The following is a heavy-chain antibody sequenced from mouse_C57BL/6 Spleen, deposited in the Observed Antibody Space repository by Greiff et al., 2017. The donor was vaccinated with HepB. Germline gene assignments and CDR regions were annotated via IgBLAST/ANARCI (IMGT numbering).Heavy chain of an antibody. V-gene: IGHV1-55*01. D-gene: IGHD1-1*02. CDR1: GYTFTSYW. CDR2: IYPGRGRT. CDR3: ARRDGGRRAMDF. J-gene: IGHJ4*01. Sequence: QVQLQQPGAELVQPGASVKMSCKASGYTFTSYWITWVQQRPGQGLEWIGAIYPGRGRTNYQEKLKSKATLTVDTSSSTAYLQLSSLTSEDSAVYYCARRDGGRRAMDFWGQGTSVTVSS.